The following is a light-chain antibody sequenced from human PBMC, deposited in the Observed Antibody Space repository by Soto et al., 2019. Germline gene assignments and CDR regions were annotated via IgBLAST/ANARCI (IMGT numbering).Light chain of an antibody. CDR2: DAS. V-gene: IGKV3-11*01. CDR3: QQRSNWPPEVT. CDR1: QSVSSY. Sequence: EIVLTQSPATLSLSPGERATLSCRASQSVSSYLAWYQQKPGQAPMLLIYDASNRATGIPARFSGSGSGTDFTLTISSLEPEDFAVYYCQQRSNWPPEVTFGPGTKVDIK. J-gene: IGKJ3*01.